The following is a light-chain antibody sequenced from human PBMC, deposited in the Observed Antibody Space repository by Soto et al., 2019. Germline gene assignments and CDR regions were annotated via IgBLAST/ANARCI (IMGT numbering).Light chain of an antibody. CDR3: LQHKSYPIT. Sequence: DIQMPQSPSAMSASVGDRVSITCRASQGISYYLAWFQQKPGKVPKRLIYDASSLQSGVPSRFSGSGSGTDFTLTISSLQPEDFATYYCLQHKSYPITFGQGTRLEIK. J-gene: IGKJ5*01. V-gene: IGKV1-17*03. CDR2: DAS. CDR1: QGISYY.